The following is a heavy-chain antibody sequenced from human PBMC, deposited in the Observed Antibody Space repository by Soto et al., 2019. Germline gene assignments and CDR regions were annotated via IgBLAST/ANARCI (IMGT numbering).Heavy chain of an antibody. V-gene: IGHV3-30*18. D-gene: IGHD4-4*01. CDR1: GFTFSCYG. J-gene: IGHJ4*02. CDR3: AKDDYSN. CDR2: ISYDGSNK. Sequence: QVQLVESGGGVVQPGRSLRLSCAASGFTFSCYGMHWVRQAPGKGLEWVAVISYDGSNKYYADSVKGRFTISRDNSKNTLYLQMNSLRAEDTAVYYCAKDDYSNWGQGTLVTVSS.